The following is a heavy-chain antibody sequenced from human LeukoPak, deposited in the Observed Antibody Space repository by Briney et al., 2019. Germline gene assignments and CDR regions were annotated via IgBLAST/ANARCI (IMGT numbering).Heavy chain of an antibody. Sequence: ASVKVSCKASGYTFTGYYMHWVRQAPGQGLEWMGWINPNSGGTNHAQKFQGRVTMTRDTSISTAYMELSRLRSDDTAVYYCARIPLQWELHSPFDYWGQGTLVTVSS. J-gene: IGHJ4*02. D-gene: IGHD1-26*01. V-gene: IGHV1-2*02. CDR3: ARIPLQWELHSPFDY. CDR1: GYTFTGYY. CDR2: INPNSGGT.